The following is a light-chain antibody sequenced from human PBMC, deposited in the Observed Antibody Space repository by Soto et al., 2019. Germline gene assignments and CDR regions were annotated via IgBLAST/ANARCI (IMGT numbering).Light chain of an antibody. CDR2: AAS. J-gene: IGKJ5*01. V-gene: IGKV1-39*01. Sequence: DIQMTQSPSSLSASVGDRVTITFQASQNINNYLNWYQQKPGKAPKLLIYAASSLQSGVPSRFSGSGSGTDFTLTISSLQPEDFATYYCQQSYSTPHTFGQGTRLEIK. CDR3: QQSYSTPHT. CDR1: QNINNY.